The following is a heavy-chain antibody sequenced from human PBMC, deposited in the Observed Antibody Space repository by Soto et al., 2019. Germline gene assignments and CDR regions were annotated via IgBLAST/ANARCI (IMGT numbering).Heavy chain of an antibody. J-gene: IGHJ4*02. CDR1: GFTLSIHA. D-gene: IGHD6-6*01. V-gene: IGHV3-23*01. CDR2: ISGSGDST. CDR3: AKPKYTSSKIPFDS. Sequence: LRLSCAASGFTLSIHAMSWVRQAPGKGLEWVSAISGSGDSTFYADSVKGRFAISRDNSKNTLYLQMNSLRAEDTAVYYCAKPKYTSSKIPFDSWGQGTLVTVSS.